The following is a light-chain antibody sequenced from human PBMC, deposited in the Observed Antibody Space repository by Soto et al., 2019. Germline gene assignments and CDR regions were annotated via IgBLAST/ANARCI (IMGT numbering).Light chain of an antibody. J-gene: IGKJ1*01. CDR1: QSVSSS. CDR3: QHYNSYSEA. V-gene: IGKV3-15*01. CDR2: GAS. Sequence: EILMTQSPDTLSVSPGERVTLSCRASQSVSSSLAWYQQKPGQAPRLLIYGASTRATGIPAWFSGSGSGTEFTLTISSLQPDDFATYYCQHYNSYSEAFGQGTKVDNK.